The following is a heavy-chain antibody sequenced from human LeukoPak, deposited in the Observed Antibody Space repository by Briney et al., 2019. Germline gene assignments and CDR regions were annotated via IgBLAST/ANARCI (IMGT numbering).Heavy chain of an antibody. J-gene: IGHJ4*02. V-gene: IGHV3-74*01. CDR1: GFTFSNYW. CDR2: INSDGSST. Sequence: GGSLRLSCAASGFTFSNYWMHWVRQAPGKGLVWVSRINSDGSSTTYADSVKGRFTISRDNAKNTLYLQMNSLRAEDTAVYYCARDSSYSSSTSCYNYFDYWGQGNLFTVSS. D-gene: IGHD2-2*02. CDR3: ARDSSYSSSTSCYNYFDY.